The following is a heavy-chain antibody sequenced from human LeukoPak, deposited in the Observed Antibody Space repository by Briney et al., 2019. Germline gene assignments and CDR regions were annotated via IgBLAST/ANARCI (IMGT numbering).Heavy chain of an antibody. CDR3: ARESHITREDY. CDR1: GGSSSSSNW. V-gene: IGHV4-4*02. CDR2: IDHSGRT. Sequence: SGTLSLTCAVSGGSSSSSNWWNWVRQPPGKGLEWIGEIDHSGRTNYNPSLKSRVTISVDKSKNQISLKLSSVTAADTAVYYCARESHITREDYWGQGTLVTVSS. D-gene: IGHD1-14*01. J-gene: IGHJ4*02.